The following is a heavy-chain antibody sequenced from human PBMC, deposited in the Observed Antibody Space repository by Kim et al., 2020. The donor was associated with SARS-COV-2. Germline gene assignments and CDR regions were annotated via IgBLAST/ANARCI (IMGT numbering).Heavy chain of an antibody. Sequence: GGSLRLSCAASGFTFGDYAMHWVRQAPGKGLEWVSGISWNSGSIGYADSVKGRFTISRDNAKNSLYLQMNSLRAEDTALYYCAKCRKYQPWGGTDYWGQGTLVTVSS. V-gene: IGHV3-9*01. CDR1: GFTFGDYA. D-gene: IGHD2-15*01. CDR3: AKCRKYQPWGGTDY. CDR2: ISWNSGSI. J-gene: IGHJ4*02.